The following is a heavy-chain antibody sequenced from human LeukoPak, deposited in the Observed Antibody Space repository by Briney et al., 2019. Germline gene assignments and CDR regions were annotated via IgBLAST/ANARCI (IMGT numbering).Heavy chain of an antibody. D-gene: IGHD3-16*02. CDR1: GFTSSSYS. J-gene: IGHJ4*02. Sequence: GGSLRLSCAASGFTSSSYSMNWVRQAPGKGLEWVSYISSSSRTIYYADSVKGRFTISRDNAKNSLYLQMNSLRAEDTAVYFCARVDYVWGSYRYTPDYWGQGTLVTVSS. V-gene: IGHV3-48*01. CDR3: ARVDYVWGSYRYTPDY. CDR2: ISSSSRTI.